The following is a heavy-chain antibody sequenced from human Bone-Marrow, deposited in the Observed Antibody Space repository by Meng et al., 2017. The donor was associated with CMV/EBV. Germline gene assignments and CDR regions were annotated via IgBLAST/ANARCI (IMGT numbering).Heavy chain of an antibody. J-gene: IGHJ6*01. Sequence: GESLKIFCAASGFTFSSYGMHWVRQAPGKGLEWVAFIRYDGSNKYYADSVKGRFTISRDNSKNTLYLQMNSLRAEDTAVYYCAKETTPYYYYYYGMDVWGQGNTVTVSS. CDR2: IRYDGSNK. V-gene: IGHV3-30*02. CDR1: GFTFSSYG. D-gene: IGHD4-17*01. CDR3: AKETTPYYYYYYGMDV.